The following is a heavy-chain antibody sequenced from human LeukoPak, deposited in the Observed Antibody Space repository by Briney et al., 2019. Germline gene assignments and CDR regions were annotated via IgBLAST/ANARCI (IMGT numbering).Heavy chain of an antibody. CDR1: GYTFTGYY. CDR3: AREWVAVAGHGFDY. J-gene: IGHJ4*02. D-gene: IGHD6-19*01. CDR2: INPNSGGT. V-gene: IGHV1-2*02. Sequence: ASVKVSCKASGYTFTGYYMHWVRQAPGQGLEWMGWINPNSGGTNYAQKFQGRVTMTRDTSISTANMELSRLRSDDTAVYYCAREWVAVAGHGFDYWGQGTLVTVSS.